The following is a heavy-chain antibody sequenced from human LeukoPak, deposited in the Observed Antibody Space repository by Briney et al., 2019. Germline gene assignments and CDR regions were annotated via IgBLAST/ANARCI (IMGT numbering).Heavy chain of an antibody. V-gene: IGHV3-48*01. CDR2: ITSGSSTI. D-gene: IGHD3-10*01. Sequence: GGSLRLSCAASGFTFSNYSVNWVRQAPGKGLEWVSYITSGSSTIYYADSVKGRFTISRDNAKNSLYLQMNSLRAEDTAVYYCARSRGGGIKTPRPAFDPWGQGTLVTVSS. CDR3: ARSRGGGIKTPRPAFDP. J-gene: IGHJ5*02. CDR1: GFTFSNYS.